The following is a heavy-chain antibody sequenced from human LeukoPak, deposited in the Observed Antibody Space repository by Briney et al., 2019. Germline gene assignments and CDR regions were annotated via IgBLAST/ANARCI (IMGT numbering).Heavy chain of an antibody. CDR3: ARVTIAAAGHFDY. D-gene: IGHD6-13*01. Sequence: SETLSLTCTVSGGSISSYYWSWLRQPPGKGLEWIGYIYYSGSTNYNPSLKSRVTISVDTSKNQFSLKLSSLTAADTAVYYCARVTIAAAGHFDYWGQGTMVTVSS. V-gene: IGHV4-59*01. J-gene: IGHJ4*02. CDR1: GGSISSYY. CDR2: IYYSGST.